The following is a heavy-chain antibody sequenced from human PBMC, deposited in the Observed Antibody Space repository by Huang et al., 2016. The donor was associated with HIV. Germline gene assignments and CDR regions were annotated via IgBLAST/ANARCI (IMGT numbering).Heavy chain of an antibody. CDR1: GGSFRNFA. J-gene: IGHJ4*02. D-gene: IGHD3-22*01. V-gene: IGHV1-69*01. CDR2: MIPTLGTA. Sequence: QVQLVQSGAEVKKPGSSVTVSCKASGGSFRNFAIGWVRQAAGQGLEWMGGMIPTLGTANYEQKYQGRVTIIADETRRTAYRELSSLRSEDTAVYYCATVDYYDTSGPQRGYFDNWGQGTLVTVSS. CDR3: ATVDYYDTSGPQRGYFDN.